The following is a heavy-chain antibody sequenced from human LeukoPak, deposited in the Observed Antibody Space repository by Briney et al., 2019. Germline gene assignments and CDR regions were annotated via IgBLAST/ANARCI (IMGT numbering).Heavy chain of an antibody. V-gene: IGHV1-18*01. D-gene: IGHD6-19*01. CDR3: VRDTSIAVAGTVDY. CDR2: ISAYNGNT. J-gene: IGHJ4*02. CDR1: GYTFTSYG. Sequence: ASVKVSCKASGYTFTSYGISWVRQAPGQGLEWMGWISAYNGNTNYAQKLQGRVTMTTDTSTSTAYMELRSLRSDDTAVYYCVRDTSIAVAGTVDYWGQGTLVTVSS.